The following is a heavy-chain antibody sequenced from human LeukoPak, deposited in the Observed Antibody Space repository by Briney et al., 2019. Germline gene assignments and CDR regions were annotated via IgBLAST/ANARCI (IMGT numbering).Heavy chain of an antibody. CDR2: IRYDESDK. CDR1: GFTFSHYG. J-gene: IGHJ5*02. Sequence: GGSLRLSCATSGFTFSHYGMHWVRQAPGRGLDWVAHIRYDESDKYYADSVKGRFTISRDNSKNTLYLQMNSLRAEDTAVYYCAKGEIEGATLVPWGQGTLVTVSS. CDR3: AKGEIEGATLVP. V-gene: IGHV3-30*02. D-gene: IGHD1-26*01.